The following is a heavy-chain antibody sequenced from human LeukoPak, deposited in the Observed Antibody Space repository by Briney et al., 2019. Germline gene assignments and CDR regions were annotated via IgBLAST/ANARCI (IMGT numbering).Heavy chain of an antibody. D-gene: IGHD1-26*01. CDR1: GFTFSSYG. Sequence: GRSLRLSCAASGFTFSSYGMHWVRQAPGKVLEWVAVIWYDGSNKYYADSVKGRFTISRDNSKNTLYLQMNSLRAEDTAVYYCAAQRFIVGATNDYWGQGTLVTVSS. V-gene: IGHV3-33*01. J-gene: IGHJ4*02. CDR2: IWYDGSNK. CDR3: AAQRFIVGATNDY.